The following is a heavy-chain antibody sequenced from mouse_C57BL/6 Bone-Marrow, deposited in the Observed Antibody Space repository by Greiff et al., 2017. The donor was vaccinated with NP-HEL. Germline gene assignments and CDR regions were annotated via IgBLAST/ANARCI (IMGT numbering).Heavy chain of an antibody. CDR3: ARYYDPGVYYAMDY. CDR1: GFTFTDYY. CDR2: IRNKANGYTT. J-gene: IGHJ4*01. V-gene: IGHV7-3*01. D-gene: IGHD2-3*01. Sequence: EVQVVESGGGLVQPGGSLSLSCAASGFTFTDYYMSWVRQPPGKALEWLGFIRNKANGYTTEYSASVKGRFTISRDNSQSILYLQMNALRAEDSATYYCARYYDPGVYYAMDYWGQGTSVTVSS.